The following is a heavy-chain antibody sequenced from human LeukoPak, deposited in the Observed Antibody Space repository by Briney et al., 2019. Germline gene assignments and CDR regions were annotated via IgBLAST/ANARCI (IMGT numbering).Heavy chain of an antibody. D-gene: IGHD6-13*01. CDR3: ARESVVRGYSSSWYAFDI. CDR2: INTNTGNP. CDR1: GYTFTSYA. V-gene: IGHV7-4-1*02. J-gene: IGHJ3*02. Sequence: ASVKVSCKASGYTFTSYAMNWVRQAPGQGLEWMGWINTNTGNPTYAQGFTGGFVLSLDTSVSTAYLQISSLKAEDTAVYYCARESVVRGYSSSWYAFDIWGQGTMVTVSS.